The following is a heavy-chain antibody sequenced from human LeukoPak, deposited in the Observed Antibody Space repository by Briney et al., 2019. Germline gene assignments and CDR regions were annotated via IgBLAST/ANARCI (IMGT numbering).Heavy chain of an antibody. J-gene: IGHJ6*02. V-gene: IGHV3-48*02. Sequence: GGSLRLSCAASGFTISTYSMNWVRQAPGKGLEWVSYISSSIITIYYADSVKGRFTISRDNAKNSLYLQMNSLRDEDTAVYYCARSPARRPYYYYGMDVWGQGTTVTVSS. CDR1: GFTISTYS. CDR2: ISSSIITI. CDR3: ARSPARRPYYYYGMDV. D-gene: IGHD6-6*01.